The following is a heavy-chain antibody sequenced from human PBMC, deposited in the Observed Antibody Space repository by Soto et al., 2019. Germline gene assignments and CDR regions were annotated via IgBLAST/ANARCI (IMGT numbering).Heavy chain of an antibody. CDR3: ARVDPYCSGGSCYRGWFDP. V-gene: IGHV1-3*01. Sequence: ASVKVSCKASGYTFTSYAMHWVRQAPGQRLEWMGWINAGNGNTKYSQKFQGRVTITRDTSASTAYMELSSLRSEDTAVYYCARVDPYCSGGSCYRGWFDPWGQGTLVTVSS. J-gene: IGHJ5*02. CDR2: INAGNGNT. CDR1: GYTFTSYA. D-gene: IGHD2-15*01.